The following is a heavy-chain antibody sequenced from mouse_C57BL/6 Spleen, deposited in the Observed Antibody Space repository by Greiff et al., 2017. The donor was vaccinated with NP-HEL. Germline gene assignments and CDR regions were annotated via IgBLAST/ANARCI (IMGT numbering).Heavy chain of an antibody. Sequence: QVQLQQPGAELVMPGASVKLSCKASGYTFTSYWMHWVKQRPGQGLEWIGEIDPSDSYTNYNQKFKGKSTLTVDKSSSTAYMQLSSLTSEDSAVYYCATVGSYSNSWYFDVWGTGTTVTVSS. J-gene: IGHJ1*03. CDR1: GYTFTSYW. V-gene: IGHV1-69*01. CDR2: IDPSDSYT. CDR3: ATVGSYSNSWYFDV. D-gene: IGHD2-5*01.